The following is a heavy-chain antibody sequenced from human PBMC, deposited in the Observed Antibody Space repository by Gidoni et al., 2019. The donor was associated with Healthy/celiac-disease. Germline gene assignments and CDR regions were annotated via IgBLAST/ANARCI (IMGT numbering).Heavy chain of an antibody. Sequence: ITLKESGPTLAKPTQTLTLTCPFSGFSLSTSGVGVGWIRQPPGKALEWLSLIYWDDDKRYSPSLKSRLTITKDTSKNQVVLTMTNMDPVDTATYYCAHRRRIAVAGTLDLGAFDIWGQGTMVTVSS. V-gene: IGHV2-5*02. CDR3: AHRRRIAVAGTLDLGAFDI. CDR1: GFSLSTSGVG. CDR2: IYWDDDK. D-gene: IGHD6-19*01. J-gene: IGHJ3*02.